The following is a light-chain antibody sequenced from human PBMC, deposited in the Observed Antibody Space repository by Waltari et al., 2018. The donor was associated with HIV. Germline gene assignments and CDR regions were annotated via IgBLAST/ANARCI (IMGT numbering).Light chain of an antibody. CDR3: QQSYTTPSWT. CDR2: ATS. Sequence: DIQMTQSPSSLSASVGDSVTITCRSSQDIANYLNWYQQKLGEAPNLLIHATSTLQAGVPSRFSGGGSGSLFTLTISSLQPEDFATYYCQQSYTTPSWTFGQGTKLEVK. J-gene: IGKJ1*01. V-gene: IGKV1-39*01. CDR1: QDIANY.